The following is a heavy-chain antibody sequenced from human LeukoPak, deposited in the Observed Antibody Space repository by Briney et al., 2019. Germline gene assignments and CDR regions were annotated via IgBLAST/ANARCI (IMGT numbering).Heavy chain of an antibody. Sequence: SETLSLTCTVSGGSISSSSYYWGWIRPPPGKGLEWIGSIYYSGSTYYNPSLKSRVTISVDTSKNQFSLKLSSVTAADTAVYCCARQLGYCSSTSCYADKVDYWGQGTLVTVSS. CDR2: IYYSGST. V-gene: IGHV4-39*01. D-gene: IGHD2-2*01. CDR1: GGSISSSSYY. CDR3: ARQLGYCSSTSCYADKVDY. J-gene: IGHJ4*02.